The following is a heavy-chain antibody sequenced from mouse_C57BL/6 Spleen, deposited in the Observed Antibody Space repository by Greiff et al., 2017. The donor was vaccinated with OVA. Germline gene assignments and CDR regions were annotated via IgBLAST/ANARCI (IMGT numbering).Heavy chain of an antibody. D-gene: IGHD1-1*01. CDR3: ARIFITTVVATDAMDY. J-gene: IGHJ4*01. CDR1: GYTFTGYW. CDR2: ILPGSGST. V-gene: IGHV1-9*01. Sequence: QVQLKESGAELMKPGASVKLSCKATGYTFTGYWIEWVKQRPGHGLEWIGEILPGSGSTNYNEKFKGKATFTADTSSNTAYMQLSSLTTEDSAIYYCARIFITTVVATDAMDYWGQGTSVTVSS.